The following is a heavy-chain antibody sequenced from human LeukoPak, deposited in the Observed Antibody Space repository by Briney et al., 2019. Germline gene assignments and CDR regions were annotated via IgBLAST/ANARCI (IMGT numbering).Heavy chain of an antibody. CDR3: AKERDYGPADY. J-gene: IGHJ4*02. CDR1: GFTFSDYY. Sequence: GGSLRLSCAASGFTFSDYYMTWLRQAPGKELEWLSYISNSGSTVFYADSVKGRFTVSRDNSKNTLFLQMNSLRAEDTAIYYCAKERDYGPADYWGQGTLVTVSS. CDR2: ISNSGSTV. V-gene: IGHV3-11*01. D-gene: IGHD4/OR15-4a*01.